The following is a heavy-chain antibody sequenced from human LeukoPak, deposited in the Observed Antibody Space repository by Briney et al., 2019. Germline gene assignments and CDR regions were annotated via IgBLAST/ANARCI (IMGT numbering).Heavy chain of an antibody. Sequence: GGSLRLSCVASGFMSSGHYIDWVRQAPGKGLEWVSVIYSGGSTYYADSVKGRFTISRDNSKNTLYLQMNSLRAEDTAVYYCARGTRDCSGGSCYFLYYYYYYMDVWGKGTTVTISS. CDR3: ARGTRDCSGGSCYFLYYYYYYMDV. CDR1: GFMSSGHY. V-gene: IGHV3-53*01. CDR2: IYSGGST. J-gene: IGHJ6*03. D-gene: IGHD2-15*01.